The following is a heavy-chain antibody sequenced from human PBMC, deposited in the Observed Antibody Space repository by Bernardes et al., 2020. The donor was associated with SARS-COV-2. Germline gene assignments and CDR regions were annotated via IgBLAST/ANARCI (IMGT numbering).Heavy chain of an antibody. CDR2: ISSSGSTK. Sequence: GGSLRLSCAASGFTFSDSYMSWIRQAPGKGLEWVSFISSSGSTKYYADSVQGRFTISRDNAKNSLYLQMNSLRAEGTAVFYCARGNVSSGYSPNRGGYYYGMDLWGQGTTVTVSS. CDR3: ARGNVSSGYSPNRGGYYYGMDL. CDR1: GFTFSDSY. V-gene: IGHV3-11*01. D-gene: IGHD3-22*01. J-gene: IGHJ6*02.